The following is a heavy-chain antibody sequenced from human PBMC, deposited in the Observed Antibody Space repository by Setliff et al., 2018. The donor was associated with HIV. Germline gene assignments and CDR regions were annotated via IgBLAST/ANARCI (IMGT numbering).Heavy chain of an antibody. CDR2: ISNSNSYI. V-gene: IGHV3-21*01. J-gene: IGHJ6*03. CDR1: GFTFSSYS. D-gene: IGHD4-17*01. CDR3: ARAALRMGEYAPYYYYMGV. Sequence: GGSLRLSCAASGFTFSSYSMNWVRQAPGKGLEWVSSISNSNSYIYYGDSVKGRFTISRDNAKNSLYLQMNSLRAEDTAVYYCARAALRMGEYAPYYYYMGVWGKGTTVTVSS.